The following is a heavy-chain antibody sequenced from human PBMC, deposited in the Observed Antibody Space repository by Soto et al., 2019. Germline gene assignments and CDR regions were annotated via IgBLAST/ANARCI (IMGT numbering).Heavy chain of an antibody. D-gene: IGHD1-7*01. V-gene: IGHV3-21*01. CDR3: TRKLSGTNPLDY. Sequence: EVQLVESGGGLITPGGSLRLSCAASGFTFSAYSLNWVRQAPGKGLEWVSSIGSDSTYIYYADSVKGRFTISRDNAKDSLHLQMNSLRAEDTAVYYCTRKLSGTNPLDYWGQGTLVTVSS. CDR1: GFTFSAYS. J-gene: IGHJ4*02. CDR2: IGSDSTYI.